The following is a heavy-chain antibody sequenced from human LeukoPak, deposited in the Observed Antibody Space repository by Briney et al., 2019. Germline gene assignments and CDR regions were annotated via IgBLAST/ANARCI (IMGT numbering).Heavy chain of an antibody. CDR2: IYHSGST. CDR1: GGSISSSNW. CDR3: ARVRSLGELSSFDY. V-gene: IGHV4-4*02. Sequence: SGTLSLTCAVSGGSISSSNWWSRVRQPPGKGLEWIGEIYHSGSTNYNPSLKSRVTISVDKSKNQFSLKLSSVTAADTAVYYCARVRSLGELSSFDYWGQGTLVTVSS. J-gene: IGHJ4*02. D-gene: IGHD3-16*02.